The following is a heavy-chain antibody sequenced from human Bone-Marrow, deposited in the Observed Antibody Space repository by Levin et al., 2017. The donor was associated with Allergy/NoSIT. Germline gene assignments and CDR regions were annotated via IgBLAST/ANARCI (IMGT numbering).Heavy chain of an antibody. J-gene: IGHJ6*02. D-gene: IGHD2-15*01. V-gene: IGHV4-59*01. CDR2: LSYSGTT. CDR1: GGSIRNYF. Sequence: SQTLSLPCTISGGSIRNYFWGWLRQPPGKGLEWIAYLSYSGTTNYNPSLKSRVTISVDTSKKQFSLRVTSVTAADTAVYFCARGGRGGGSADFYFYYGLDVWGQGTTVTVSS. CDR3: ARGGRGGGSADFYFYYGLDV.